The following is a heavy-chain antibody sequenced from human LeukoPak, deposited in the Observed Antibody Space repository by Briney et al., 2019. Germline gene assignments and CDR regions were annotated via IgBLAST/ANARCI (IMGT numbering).Heavy chain of an antibody. CDR3: AKDRGGDCYACFDY. CDR1: GFTFSSYG. D-gene: IGHD2-21*02. V-gene: IGHV3-30*02. Sequence: GGSLRLSCAASGFTFSSYGMHWVRQAPGKGLEWVACIRYDGSNKYYADSVKGRFTISRDNSKNTLYLQMNSLRAEDTAVYYCAKDRGGDCYACFDYWGQGTLVTLSS. CDR2: IRYDGSNK. J-gene: IGHJ4*02.